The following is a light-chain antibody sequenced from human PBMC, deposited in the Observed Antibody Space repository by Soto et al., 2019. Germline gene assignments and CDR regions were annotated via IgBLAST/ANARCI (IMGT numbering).Light chain of an antibody. CDR1: SSDVGGYNY. CDR3: CSYAGSYTFYV. J-gene: IGLJ1*01. CDR2: DVS. Sequence: LAQPRSVSGSPGHSVTISCTGTSSDVGGYNYVSWYQQHPGKAPKLMIYDVSKRPSGVPDRFSGSKSGNTASLTISGLQAEDEADYYCCSYAGSYTFYVFGTGTKVTVL. V-gene: IGLV2-11*01.